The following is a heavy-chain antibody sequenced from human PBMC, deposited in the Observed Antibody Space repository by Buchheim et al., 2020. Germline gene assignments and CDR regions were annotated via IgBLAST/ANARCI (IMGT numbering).Heavy chain of an antibody. Sequence: QVQLVESGGGVVQPGRSLRLSCTASGFTFISYGMHWVRQAPGKGLEWVAVISNDGSNKYYADSVKGRFTISRDNSKNTLYLQMNSLRAEDTAVYYCAKPRRGGYYYYSMNVWGQGTT. CDR1: GFTFISYG. V-gene: IGHV3-30*18. J-gene: IGHJ6*02. D-gene: IGHD3-10*01. CDR3: AKPRRGGYYYYSMNV. CDR2: ISNDGSNK.